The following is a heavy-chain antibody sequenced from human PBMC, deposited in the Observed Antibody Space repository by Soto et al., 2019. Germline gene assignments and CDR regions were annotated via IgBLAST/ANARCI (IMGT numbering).Heavy chain of an antibody. D-gene: IGHD3-3*01. CDR2: ISSSSSTI. V-gene: IGHV3-48*02. CDR3: ARDSGEIFGVVIIPYYGMDV. Sequence: GSLRLSCAASGFTFSSYSMNWVRQAPGKGLEWVSYISSSSSTIYYADSVKGRFTISRDNAKNSLYLQMNSLRDEDTAVYYCARDSGEIFGVVIIPYYGMDVWGQGTTVIVSS. J-gene: IGHJ6*02. CDR1: GFTFSSYS.